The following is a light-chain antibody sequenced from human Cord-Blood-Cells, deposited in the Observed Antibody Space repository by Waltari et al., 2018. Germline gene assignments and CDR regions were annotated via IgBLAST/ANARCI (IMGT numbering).Light chain of an antibody. CDR2: EGS. Sequence: QSALTQPASVSGSPGQSITISCTGTSSDVGSYNLVSWYQQHPGKAPKLMIYEGSKRPSGDSNRFAGSKSGTTASLTISGLQAEDEADYYGCSYAGSSTFHVVFGGGTKLTVL. CDR1: SSDVGSYNL. CDR3: CSYAGSSTFHVV. J-gene: IGLJ2*01. V-gene: IGLV2-23*03.